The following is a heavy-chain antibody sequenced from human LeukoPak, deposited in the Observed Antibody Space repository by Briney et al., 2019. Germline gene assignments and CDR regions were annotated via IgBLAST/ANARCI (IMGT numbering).Heavy chain of an antibody. V-gene: IGHV4-38-2*01. Sequence: PSETLSLTCAVSGYSISSGYYWGWIRQPPGKGLEWIGSIYHSGSTYYNPSLKSRVTISVDTSKNQFSLKLSSVTAADTAVYYWARKGYGYGSGGYYYYMDVGEKGTTVTVSS. CDR3: ARKGYGYGSGGYYYYMDV. CDR1: GYSISSGYY. D-gene: IGHD5-18*01. J-gene: IGHJ6*03. CDR2: IYHSGST.